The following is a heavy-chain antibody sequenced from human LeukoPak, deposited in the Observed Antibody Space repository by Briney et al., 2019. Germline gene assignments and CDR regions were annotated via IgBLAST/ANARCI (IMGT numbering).Heavy chain of an antibody. Sequence: GGSLRLSCAASGFTFSSYAMSWVRQAPGKGLEWVSSISSSSTYIYYADSLKGRFTISRDNTYNSLYLQMNSLRAEDTAVYYCARGANSGWFGELSFFYWGQGTLVTVSS. CDR1: GFTFSSYA. J-gene: IGHJ4*02. V-gene: IGHV3-21*06. D-gene: IGHD3-10*01. CDR2: ISSSSTYI. CDR3: ARGANSGWFGELSFFY.